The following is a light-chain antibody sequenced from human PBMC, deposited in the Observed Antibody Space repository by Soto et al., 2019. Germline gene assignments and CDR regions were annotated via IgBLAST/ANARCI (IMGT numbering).Light chain of an antibody. Sequence: DIQMTQSPSTLSASVVSRVPITCRASQSITTYLNWYQQKPGTAPKLLIYKASTLESGVPSRFSGSRSGTEFTLTVSSLQPDDFATYYCQQYNDSFPYTFGQGTRLEIK. V-gene: IGKV1-5*03. CDR3: QQYNDSFPYT. CDR1: QSITTY. J-gene: IGKJ5*01. CDR2: KAS.